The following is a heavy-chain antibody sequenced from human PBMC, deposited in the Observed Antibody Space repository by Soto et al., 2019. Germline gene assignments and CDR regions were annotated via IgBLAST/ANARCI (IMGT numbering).Heavy chain of an antibody. Sequence: QVQLVESGGGVVQPGRSLRLSCAASGFTFSSYAMHWVRQAPGKGLEWVAVISYDGSNKYYADSVKGRFTISRDNSKSTLYLQMNSLRAEDTAVYYCARNHPSPGVVVKMPRGASDYWGQGTLVTVSS. CDR2: ISYDGSNK. D-gene: IGHD3-22*01. J-gene: IGHJ4*02. V-gene: IGHV3-30-3*01. CDR3: ARNHPSPGVVVKMPRGASDY. CDR1: GFTFSSYA.